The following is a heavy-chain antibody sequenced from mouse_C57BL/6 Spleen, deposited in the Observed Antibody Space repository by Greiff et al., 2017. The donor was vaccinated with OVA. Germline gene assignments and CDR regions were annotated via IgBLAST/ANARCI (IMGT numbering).Heavy chain of an antibody. V-gene: IGHV3-6*01. Sequence: VQLKESGPGLVKPSQSLSLTCSVTGYSITSGYYWNWIRQFPGNKLEWMGYISYDGSNNYNPSLKNRISITRDTSKNQFFLKLNSVTTEDTATYYCARAEYPAWFAYWGQGTLVTVSA. D-gene: IGHD5-1*01. J-gene: IGHJ3*01. CDR3: ARAEYPAWFAY. CDR2: ISYDGSN. CDR1: GYSITSGYY.